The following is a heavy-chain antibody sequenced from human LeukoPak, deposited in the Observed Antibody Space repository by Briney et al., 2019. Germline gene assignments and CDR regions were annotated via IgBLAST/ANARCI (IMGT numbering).Heavy chain of an antibody. CDR2: INHSGST. V-gene: IGHV4-34*01. CDR3: ARELSSIAARTYDDY. CDR1: GGSFSGYY. D-gene: IGHD6-6*01. J-gene: IGHJ4*02. Sequence: SETLSLTCAVYGGSFSGYYWSWIRQPPGKGLEWIGEINHSGSTNYNPSLKSRVTISVDTSKNQFSLKLSSVTAADTAVYYCARELSSIAARTYDDYWGREPWSPSPQ.